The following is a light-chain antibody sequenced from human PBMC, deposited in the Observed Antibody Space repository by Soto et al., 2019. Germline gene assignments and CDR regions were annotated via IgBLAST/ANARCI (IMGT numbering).Light chain of an antibody. CDR2: GAS. Sequence: EFGLTQSASTLSLSPGERATLSCRASQSVSSYLAWYQQKPGQAPRLLIYGASTGATGIPARFSGSGSGTEFTLTISSLQPDDFATYYCQHYNSYSEAFGQGTKV. CDR1: QSVSSY. V-gene: IGKV3-15*01. J-gene: IGKJ1*01. CDR3: QHYNSYSEA.